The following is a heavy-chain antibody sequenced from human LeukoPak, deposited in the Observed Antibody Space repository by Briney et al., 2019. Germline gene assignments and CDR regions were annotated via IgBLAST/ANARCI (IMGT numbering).Heavy chain of an antibody. V-gene: IGHV3-7*04. CDR2: IDEDGSEI. D-gene: IGHD2-21*01. J-gene: IGHJ5*02. Sequence: GGSLRLSCAASGFTFSRSWMTWVRQAPGKGLEWVASIDEDGSEIHYVDSVKGRFTISRDNAKDSLYLQMNSLTAEDTAMYYCVRAYHPGGWFNPWGQGTLVTVSS. CDR3: VRAYHPGGWFNP. CDR1: GFTFSRSW.